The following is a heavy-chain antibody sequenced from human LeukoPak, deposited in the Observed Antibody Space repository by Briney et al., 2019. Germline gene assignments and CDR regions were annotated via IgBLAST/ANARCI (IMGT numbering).Heavy chain of an antibody. CDR2: ISYDGSNK. CDR3: AKALWSRLSVDY. Sequence: GTSLRLSCVASGFTFSSYGMHWVRQAPGKGLEWVAVISYDGSNKYYADSVKGRFTISRDNSKNTLYLQMNSLRAEDTAVYYCAKALWSRLSVDYWGQGTLVTVSS. J-gene: IGHJ4*02. CDR1: GFTFSSYG. V-gene: IGHV3-30*18. D-gene: IGHD2-21*01.